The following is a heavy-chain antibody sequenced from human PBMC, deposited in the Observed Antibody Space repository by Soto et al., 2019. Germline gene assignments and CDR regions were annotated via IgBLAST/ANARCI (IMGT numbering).Heavy chain of an antibody. J-gene: IGHJ4*02. D-gene: IGHD2-8*02. CDR3: ARDKITGLFDY. CDR2: INHNGST. V-gene: IGHV4-34*01. CDR1: GGSFSGYY. Sequence: SEILSLTCAVYGGSFSGYYWTWIRQPPGTGLEWIGEINHNGSTNYNPSLKSRVTISVDTSKNQYPLKLTSVTAADTVVYYCARDKITGLFDYWGQGTLVTVSS.